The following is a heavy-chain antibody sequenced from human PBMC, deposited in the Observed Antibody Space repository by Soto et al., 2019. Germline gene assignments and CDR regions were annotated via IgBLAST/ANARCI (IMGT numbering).Heavy chain of an antibody. CDR2: ISGSGGST. D-gene: IGHD3-9*01. V-gene: IGHV3-23*01. Sequence: GGSLRLSCAASGFTFSSYAMSWVRQAPGKGLEWVSAISGSGGSTYYADSVKGRFTISRDNSKNTLYLQMNSLRAEDTAVYYCAKDLRYFDLGPYYFDYWGQGTLVTVSS. CDR3: AKDLRYFDLGPYYFDY. J-gene: IGHJ4*02. CDR1: GFTFSSYA.